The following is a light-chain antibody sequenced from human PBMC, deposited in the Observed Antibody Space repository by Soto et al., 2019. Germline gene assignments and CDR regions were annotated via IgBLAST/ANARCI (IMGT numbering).Light chain of an antibody. J-gene: IGLJ2*01. CDR2: GVS. Sequence: QSALTQPASVSGSPAQSITISCSGTSTDVGHPYNYVSWYQQYPGKAPKLLIFGVSNRPSGISGRFSGSKSGNTASLTISGLQPEDEADYYCMSYIASTTTHWILGGGTKLTVL. CDR1: STDVGHPYNY. V-gene: IGLV2-14*03. CDR3: MSYIASTTTHWI.